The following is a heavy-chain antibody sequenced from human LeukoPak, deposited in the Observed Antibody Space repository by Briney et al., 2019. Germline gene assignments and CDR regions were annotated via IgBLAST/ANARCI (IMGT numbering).Heavy chain of an antibody. V-gene: IGHV4-34*01. J-gene: IGHJ6*03. CDR2: INHSGST. CDR3: ARVSSETHYYYYYMDV. D-gene: IGHD6-6*01. CDR1: GGSFSGYY. Sequence: SETLSLTCAVYGGSFSGYYWSWIRQPPGKGLEWIGEINHSGSTNYNPSLKSRVTISVDTSKNQFSLKLSSVTAADTAVYYCARVSSETHYYYYYMDVWGKGTTVTVSS.